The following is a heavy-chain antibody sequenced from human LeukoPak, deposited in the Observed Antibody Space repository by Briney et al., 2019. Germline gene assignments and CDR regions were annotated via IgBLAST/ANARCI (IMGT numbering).Heavy chain of an antibody. D-gene: IGHD6-19*01. V-gene: IGHV3-23*01. CDR3: AKVDGSSGWYGDAY. J-gene: IGHJ4*02. Sequence: GGSLRLPCAASGFTFSSYAMSWVRQAPGKGLEWVSAISSSSGSTYYADSVKGRFTISRDNSKNILYLQMNSLRAEDTAVYYCAKVDGSSGWYGDAYWGQGTLVTVSS. CDR1: GFTFSSYA. CDR2: ISSSSGST.